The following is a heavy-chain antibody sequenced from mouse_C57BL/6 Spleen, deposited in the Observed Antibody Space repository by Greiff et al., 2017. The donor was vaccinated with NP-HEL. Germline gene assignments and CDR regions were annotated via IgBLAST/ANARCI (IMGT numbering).Heavy chain of an antibody. CDR1: GYAFSSYW. CDR3: ANLYNSTPAGYFDV. CDR2: IYPGDGGT. V-gene: IGHV1-80*01. D-gene: IGHD2-5*01. J-gene: IGHJ1*03. Sequence: QVQLQQSGAELVKPGASVKISCKASGYAFSSYWMNWVKQRPGKGLEWIGQIYPGDGGTNYNGKFKGKATLTADKSSSTAYMQLSSLTSEDSAVYFCANLYNSTPAGYFDVWGTGTTVTVSS.